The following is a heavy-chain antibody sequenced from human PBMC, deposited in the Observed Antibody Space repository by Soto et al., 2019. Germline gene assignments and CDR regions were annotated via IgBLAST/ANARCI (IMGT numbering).Heavy chain of an antibody. CDR3: ARVDFYFECSGHYFAFFTF. V-gene: IGHV1-18*01. J-gene: IGHJ4*02. CDR2: ISAFKGYT. D-gene: IGHD3-22*01. Sequence: SSVKLTCKASGNLNTSTGIGWVRQAPGQGIEWMGWISAFKGYTKYPQRLQGRVTMTTDTPTSTAYMELRSLRSDDTAVYYCARVDFYFECSGHYFAFFTFWGRGSLVPGSS. CDR1: GNLNTSTG.